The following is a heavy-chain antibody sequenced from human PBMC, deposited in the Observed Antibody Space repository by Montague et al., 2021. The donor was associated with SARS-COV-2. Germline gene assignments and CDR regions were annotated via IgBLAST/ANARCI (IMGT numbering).Heavy chain of an antibody. D-gene: IGHD6-13*01. Sequence: SETLSLTCTVSGGSISSSSYYWGWIRQPPGKGLEWIGSIYYSGSTYYXPSLKSRVTISVDTSKNQFSLKLSSVTTADTAVYYCARVGRQQLVRLSGMDVWGQGTTGTVSS. V-gene: IGHV4-39*07. CDR1: GGSISSSSYY. CDR2: IYYSGST. CDR3: ARVGRQQLVRLSGMDV. J-gene: IGHJ6*02.